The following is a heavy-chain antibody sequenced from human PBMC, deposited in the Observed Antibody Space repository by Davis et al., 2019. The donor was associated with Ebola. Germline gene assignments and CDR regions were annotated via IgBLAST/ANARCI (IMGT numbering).Heavy chain of an antibody. CDR2: ISAYNSNT. V-gene: IGHV1-69*10. CDR1: GGTFSSYA. Sequence: SVKVSCKASGGTFSSYAISWVRQAPGQGLEWMGWISAYNSNTNYAQKFQGRVTITADRSTSTAFLELSGLRSEDTAVYYCATAGSDYHYYNAMDVWGQGTTVTVSS. CDR3: ATAGSDYHYYNAMDV. D-gene: IGHD2-21*02. J-gene: IGHJ6*02.